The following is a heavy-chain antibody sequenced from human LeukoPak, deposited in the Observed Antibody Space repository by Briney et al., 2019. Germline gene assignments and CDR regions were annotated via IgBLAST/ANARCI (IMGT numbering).Heavy chain of an antibody. Sequence: SETLSLTCTVSGDSFSSYYWSWIRQPAGKGLEWIGRIDSSGNTNYNPSLKSRITMSIDTYNNQFSLKLTSVTAADTAVYYCARSPTRGNWFDPWGQGTLVTVSS. CDR2: IDSSGNT. CDR1: GDSFSSYY. CDR3: ARSPTRGNWFDP. J-gene: IGHJ5*02. V-gene: IGHV4-4*07. D-gene: IGHD3-10*01.